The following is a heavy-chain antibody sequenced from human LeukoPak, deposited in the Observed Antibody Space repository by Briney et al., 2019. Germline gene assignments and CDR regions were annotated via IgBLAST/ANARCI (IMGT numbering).Heavy chain of an antibody. J-gene: IGHJ4*02. CDR1: GFTFSGHW. D-gene: IGHD3-10*01. CDR2: INERGTDS. Sequence: GGSLRLSCTASGFTFSGHWIHWVRQPPGMGLVWVSRINERGTDSMYAESVKGRFTISRDNAKNSLYLQMNSLRAEDTAVYYCASPVFGGLATRGAFDYWGQGTLVTVSS. CDR3: ASPVFGGLATRGAFDY. V-gene: IGHV3-74*03.